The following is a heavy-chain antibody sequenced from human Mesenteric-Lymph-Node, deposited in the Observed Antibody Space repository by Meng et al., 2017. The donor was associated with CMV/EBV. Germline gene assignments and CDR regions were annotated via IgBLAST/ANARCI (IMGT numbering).Heavy chain of an antibody. D-gene: IGHD2-2*01. V-gene: IGHV3-21*01. CDR1: GLTFSTNS. Sequence: GGSLRLSCVVSGLTFSTNSMNWVRQAPGKGLEWVSSISSSGSSIYYPDSVKGRFTISRDNAKNSLDLQMNSLRAEDTGVYYCARERGGYCSSTSCSRAFDYWGQGTLVTVSS. CDR2: ISSSGSSI. J-gene: IGHJ4*02. CDR3: ARERGGYCSSTSCSRAFDY.